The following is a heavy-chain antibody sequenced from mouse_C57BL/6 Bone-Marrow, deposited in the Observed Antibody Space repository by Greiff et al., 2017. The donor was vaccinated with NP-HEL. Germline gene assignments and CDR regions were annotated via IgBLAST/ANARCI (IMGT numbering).Heavy chain of an antibody. CDR3: ARELGLAWFAY. V-gene: IGHV5-12*01. CDR1: GFTFSDYY. J-gene: IGHJ3*01. CDR2: ISNGGGST. D-gene: IGHD4-1*01. Sequence: EVKLVESGGGLVQPGGSLKLSCAASGFTFSDYYMYWVRQTPEKRLEWVAYISNGGGSTYYPDTVKGRFTISRDNAKNTLYLQMSRLKSEDTAMYYCARELGLAWFAYWGQGTLVTVSA.